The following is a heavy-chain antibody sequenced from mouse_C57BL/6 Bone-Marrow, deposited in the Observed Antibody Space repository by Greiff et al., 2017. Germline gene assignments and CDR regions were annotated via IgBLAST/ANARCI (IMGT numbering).Heavy chain of an antibody. V-gene: IGHV1-55*01. CDR1: GYTFTSYW. CDR2: IYPGSGST. J-gene: IGHJ1*03. Sequence: VQLQQPGAELVKPGASVKMSCKASGYTFTSYWITWVKQRPGQGLEWIGDIYPGSGSTNYNEKFKSKATLTVDTSSSTAYMQLSSLTSEDSAVYYCARSGYYSSSWYFDVWGTGTTVTVAS. CDR3: ARSGYYSSSWYFDV. D-gene: IGHD1-1*01.